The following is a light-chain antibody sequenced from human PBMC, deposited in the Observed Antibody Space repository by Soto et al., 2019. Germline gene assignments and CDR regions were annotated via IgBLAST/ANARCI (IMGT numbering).Light chain of an antibody. CDR3: QQYGSSPYT. J-gene: IGKJ2*01. CDR2: GAS. CDR1: QSVSSSY. Sequence: EIVLTQSPGTLSLSPGERATLSCRASQSVSSSYLAWYQQKPGQAPRLLIYGASSRATGIPDRFSGSVSGTAFTLTISLLEPEYFAVYYCQQYGSSPYTVGQGTKLEIK. V-gene: IGKV3-20*01.